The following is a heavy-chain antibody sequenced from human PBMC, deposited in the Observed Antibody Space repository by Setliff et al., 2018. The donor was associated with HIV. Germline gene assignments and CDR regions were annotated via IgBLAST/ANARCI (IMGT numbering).Heavy chain of an antibody. Sequence: ETLSLTCTVSGGSISTNSYYWGWIRQAPGKGLEWVANIKQDGSEIHYVDSVKGRFTISRDNAKNSLYLQMNSLSAEDTAVYYCARLGHCYGGGCNFDTFDVWGQGTMVTVSS. J-gene: IGHJ3*01. CDR3: ARLGHCYGGGCNFDTFDV. CDR1: GGSISTNSYY. V-gene: IGHV3-7*05. CDR2: IKQDGSEI. D-gene: IGHD2-15*01.